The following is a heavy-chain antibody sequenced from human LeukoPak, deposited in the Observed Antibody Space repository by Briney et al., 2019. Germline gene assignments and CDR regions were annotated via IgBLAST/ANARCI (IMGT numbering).Heavy chain of an antibody. CDR3: ANLGMTTVIDYYYGMDV. V-gene: IGHV3-23*01. J-gene: IGHJ6*02. D-gene: IGHD4-17*01. CDR2: ISGSGGST. Sequence: PGGSLRLSCVLSGLTFSDAWMSWVRQAPGKGLEWVSAISGSGGSTYYADSVKGRFTISRDNSKNTLYLQMNSLRAEDTAVYYCANLGMTTVIDYYYGMDVWGQGTTVTVSS. CDR1: GLTFSDAW.